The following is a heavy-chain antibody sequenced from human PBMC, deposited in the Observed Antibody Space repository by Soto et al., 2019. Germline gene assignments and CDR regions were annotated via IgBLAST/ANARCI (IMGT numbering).Heavy chain of an antibody. D-gene: IGHD5-12*01. CDR1: GFTFSSYA. CDR2: ISYDGSNK. J-gene: IGHJ6*02. CDR3: ARGERYSGYKQRDYYYYGMDV. Sequence: QVQLVESGGGVVQPGRSLRLSCAASGFTFSSYAMHWVRQAPGKGLEWVAVISYDGSNKYYADSVKGRFTISRDNSKNTLYLQMNSLRAEDTAVYYCARGERYSGYKQRDYYYYGMDVWGQGITVTVSS. V-gene: IGHV3-30-3*01.